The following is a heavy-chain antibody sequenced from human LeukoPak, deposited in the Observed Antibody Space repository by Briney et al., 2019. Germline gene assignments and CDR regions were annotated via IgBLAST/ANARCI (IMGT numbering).Heavy chain of an antibody. V-gene: IGHV3-7*03. Sequence: PGGSLRLSCAASGFTFSSYWMSWVRQAPGKGPERVANIKQDGSEKYYVDSVKGRFTISRDNAKNSLHLQMNSLRAEDTAVYYCAGEETDYDILTGYYNAAFDIWGQGTMVTVSS. CDR2: IKQDGSEK. CDR1: GFTFSSYW. CDR3: AGEETDYDILTGYYNAAFDI. D-gene: IGHD3-9*01. J-gene: IGHJ3*02.